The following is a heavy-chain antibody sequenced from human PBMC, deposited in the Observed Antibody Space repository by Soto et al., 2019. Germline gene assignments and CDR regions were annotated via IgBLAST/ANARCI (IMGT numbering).Heavy chain of an antibody. J-gene: IGHJ3*02. D-gene: IGHD6-19*01. Sequence: QITLKESGPTLVKPTQTLTLTCTFSGFSLSTSGVGVGWIRQPPGKALEWLALIYWDDDKRYSPSLKSRLTIXMDLSXXQVVLKMTNMDPVDTATYYCAHSGSGWSLDDAFDIWGQGTMVTVSS. CDR2: IYWDDDK. CDR1: GFSLSTSGVG. V-gene: IGHV2-5*02. CDR3: AHSGSGWSLDDAFDI.